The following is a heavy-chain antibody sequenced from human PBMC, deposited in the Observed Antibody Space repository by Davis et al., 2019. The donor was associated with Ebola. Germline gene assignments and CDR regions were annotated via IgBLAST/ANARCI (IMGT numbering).Heavy chain of an antibody. D-gene: IGHD3-22*01. CDR2: IYYSGST. CDR3: ARHLSSSGYSPFDY. V-gene: IGHV4-39*01. CDR1: GGSISSGTYY. Sequence: SETLSLTCTVSGGSISSGTYYWGWIRQPPGKGLEWIGSIYYSGSTYYNPSLKNRVTISVDMSKNQISLKLSSVTAADTAVYYCARHLSSSGYSPFDYWGQGTLVTVSS. J-gene: IGHJ4*02.